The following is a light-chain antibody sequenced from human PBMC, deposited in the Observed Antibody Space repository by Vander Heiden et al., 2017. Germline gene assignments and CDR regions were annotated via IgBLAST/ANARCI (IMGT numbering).Light chain of an antibody. J-gene: IGLJ3*02. Sequence: QSVLTQPPSASGPPGPRVSISCSGRSSNIGSHTVNWYQQYPGAAPKLLIYLDHQRPSGVADRFSGSKSGTSASLAISGLQYEDEADYYCAVRDDNLRAVVFGGGTKLTVL. CDR1: SSNIGSHT. CDR2: LDH. CDR3: AVRDDNLRAVV. V-gene: IGLV1-44*01.